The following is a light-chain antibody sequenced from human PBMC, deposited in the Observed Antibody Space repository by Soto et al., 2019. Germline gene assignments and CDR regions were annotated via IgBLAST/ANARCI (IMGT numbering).Light chain of an antibody. CDR1: QRVSSY. CDR3: QQRSNWPRT. J-gene: IGKJ1*01. CDR2: DAS. Sequence: EIVLTQSPATLSLSPGERATLSSRASQRVSSYLAWYQQKPGQAPRLLIYDASNRATGIPARFSGSGSGTDFTLTISSLEPEDFAVYYCQQRSNWPRTFGQGTKVEIK. V-gene: IGKV3-11*01.